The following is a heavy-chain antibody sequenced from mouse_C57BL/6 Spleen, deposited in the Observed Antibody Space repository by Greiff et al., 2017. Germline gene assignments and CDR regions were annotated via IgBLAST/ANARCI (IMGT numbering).Heavy chain of an antibody. D-gene: IGHD2-3*01. J-gene: IGHJ3*01. Sequence: VQLQQSGAELVRPGASVKLSCTASGFNIKDYYMHWVKQRPEQGLEWIGRIDPEDGDTEYAPKFQGKATMTADTSSNTAYLQLSSLTSEDTAVYYCTKDGYQSLFAYWGQGTLVTVSA. CDR1: GFNIKDYY. V-gene: IGHV14-1*01. CDR2: IDPEDGDT. CDR3: TKDGYQSLFAY.